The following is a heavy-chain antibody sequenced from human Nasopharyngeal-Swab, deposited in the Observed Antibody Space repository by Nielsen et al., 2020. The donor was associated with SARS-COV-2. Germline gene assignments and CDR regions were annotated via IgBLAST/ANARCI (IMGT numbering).Heavy chain of an antibody. J-gene: IGHJ4*02. Sequence: VREAPGKGLEWVANIKQDGSEKNYVDSVKGRFTISRDNAKNSLFLQMNSLRDEDTAFYYCARVGGRTSPMGYWGQGTQVTVSS. V-gene: IGHV3-7*01. CDR3: ARVGGRTSPMGY. CDR2: IKQDGSEK. D-gene: IGHD3-10*01.